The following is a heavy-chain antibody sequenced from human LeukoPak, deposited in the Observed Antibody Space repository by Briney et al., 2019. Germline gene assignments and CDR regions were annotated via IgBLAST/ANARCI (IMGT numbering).Heavy chain of an antibody. CDR1: GGSFSGYY. Sequence: SETLSLTCAVYGGSFSGYYWSWIREPPGKGLEWIGYIYYSWSTNYNPSLKSRVTISVDTSKNQFSLKLSSVTAADTAVYYCARVCCSSWYVLDYWGQGTLVTVSS. CDR3: ARVCCSSWYVLDY. D-gene: IGHD6-13*01. CDR2: IYYSWST. V-gene: IGHV4-59*01. J-gene: IGHJ4*02.